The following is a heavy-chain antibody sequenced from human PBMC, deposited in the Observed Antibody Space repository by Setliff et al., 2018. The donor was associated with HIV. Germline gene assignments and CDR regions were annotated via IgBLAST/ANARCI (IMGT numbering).Heavy chain of an antibody. CDR1: GGSISSHY. V-gene: IGHV4-59*11. J-gene: IGHJ4*02. D-gene: IGHD1-26*01. CDR2: IYYNGNT. CDR3: ARGGTRNYYGGDYFDY. Sequence: SETLSLTCTVSGGSISSHYWSWIRLPPGKGLEWIGTIYYNGNTNYNPSLKSRVTILVDTSKNVFSLKLSSMTPADTAVYYCARGGTRNYYGGDYFDYWGQGPLVTVSS.